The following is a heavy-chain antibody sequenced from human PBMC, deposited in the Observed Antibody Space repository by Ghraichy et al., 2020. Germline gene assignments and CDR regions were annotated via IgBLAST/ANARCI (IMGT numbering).Heavy chain of an antibody. CDR1: GGSISSYY. CDR3: ARRRFYIDY. CDR2: IYYSGST. D-gene: IGHD2/OR15-2a*01. J-gene: IGHJ4*02. Sequence: SETLSLTCTVSGGSISSYYWSWIRQPPGKGLEWIGYIYYSGSTNYNPSLKSRVTISVDTSKNQFSLKLSSVTAADTAVYYCARRRFYIDYWGQGTLVTVSS. V-gene: IGHV4-59*01.